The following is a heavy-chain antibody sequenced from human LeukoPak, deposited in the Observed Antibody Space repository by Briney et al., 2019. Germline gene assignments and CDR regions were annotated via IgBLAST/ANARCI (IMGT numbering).Heavy chain of an antibody. CDR2: INPNSGGT. CDR1: VYTFTGYY. J-gene: IGHJ5*02. D-gene: IGHD3-10*01. V-gene: IGHV1-2*02. CDR3: ARETYYYGSGSYSP. Sequence: ASVKVSCKASVYTFTGYYMHWVRQAPGQGLEWMGWINPNSGGTNYAQKFQGRVTMTRDTSISTAYMELSRLRSDDTAVYYRARETYYYGSGSYSPWGQGTLVTVSS.